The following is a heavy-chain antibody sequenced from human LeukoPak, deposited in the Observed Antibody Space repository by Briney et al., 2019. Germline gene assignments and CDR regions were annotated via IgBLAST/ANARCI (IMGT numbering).Heavy chain of an antibody. V-gene: IGHV3-23*01. CDR3: AKEIAVAGTPYFDY. J-gene: IGHJ4*02. Sequence: GGSLRLSCAASGFTFSSYAMSWDRQAPGKGLEWVAALTGSGGAPYSADSVKGRFTISRDNSKNTLYLQMNSLRAEDTAVYYCAKEIAVAGTPYFDYWGQGTLVTVSA. D-gene: IGHD6-19*01. CDR1: GFTFSSYA. CDR2: LTGSGGAP.